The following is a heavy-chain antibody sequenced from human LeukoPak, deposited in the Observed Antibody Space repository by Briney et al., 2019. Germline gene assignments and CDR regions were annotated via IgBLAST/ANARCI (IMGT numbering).Heavy chain of an antibody. CDR3: ATKMATKGSFEY. J-gene: IGHJ4*02. V-gene: IGHV3-74*01. CDR1: GFTFSSYW. CDR2: INSDGSST. D-gene: IGHD5-24*01. Sequence: PGGSLRLSCAASGFTFSSYWMHWVRQAPGKGLVWVSRINSDGSSTSYADSVKGRFTISRDNAKNSLYLQMNSLRDEDTAVYYCATKMATKGSFEYWGQGTLVTVSS.